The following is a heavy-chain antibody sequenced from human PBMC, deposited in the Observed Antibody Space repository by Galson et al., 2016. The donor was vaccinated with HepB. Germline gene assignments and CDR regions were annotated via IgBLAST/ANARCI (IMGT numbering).Heavy chain of an antibody. CDR3: VKEGAWFGGDWFDP. Sequence: SLRLSCAASGFTFSHYAMNWVRQAPRKGLDWVSGISGRGGRTYYGNSVKGRFTISRDTSKNTLYLQLNNLRVEDTAVYYCVKEGAWFGGDWFDPCVQGTLVIVSS. CDR2: ISGRGGRT. D-gene: IGHD3-10*01. J-gene: IGHJ5*01. V-gene: IGHV3-23*01. CDR1: GFTFSHYA.